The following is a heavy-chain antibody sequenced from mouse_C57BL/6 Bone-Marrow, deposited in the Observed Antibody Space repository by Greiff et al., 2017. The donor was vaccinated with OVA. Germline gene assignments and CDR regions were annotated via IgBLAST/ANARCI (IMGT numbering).Heavy chain of an antibody. J-gene: IGHJ3*01. CDR2: IDPSDSYT. Sequence: VQLQQPGAELVMPGASVKLSCKASGYTFTSYWMHWVKQRPGQGLEWIGEIDPSDSYTNYNQKFKGKSTLTVDKSSSTAYMQLSSLTSEDSAVYYCARGYYGSSYGWFAYWGQGTLVTVSA. D-gene: IGHD1-1*01. CDR1: GYTFTSYW. CDR3: ARGYYGSSYGWFAY. V-gene: IGHV1-69*01.